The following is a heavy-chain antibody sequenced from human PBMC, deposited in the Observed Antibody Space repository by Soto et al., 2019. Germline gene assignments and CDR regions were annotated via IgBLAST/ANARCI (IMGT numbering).Heavy chain of an antibody. J-gene: IGHJ5*02. CDR2: IDYSGTT. CDR3: VRGGGYSYKNFFDL. V-gene: IGHV4-31*03. CDR1: GGSINSGGYY. D-gene: IGHD5-18*01. Sequence: TLSLTCTVSGGSINSGGYYWTWIRQHPEKGLEWLGIIDYSGTTYYNPSLRSRLSISLDTSQNQFSLQVTSMTAADTAVYFCVRGGGYSYKNFFDLGGQGSWVTVSS.